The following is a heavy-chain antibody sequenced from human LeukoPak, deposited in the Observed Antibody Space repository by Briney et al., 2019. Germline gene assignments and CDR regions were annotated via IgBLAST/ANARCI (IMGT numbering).Heavy chain of an antibody. J-gene: IGHJ4*02. V-gene: IGHV1-69*13. Sequence: SVKVSCKASGGTFSSYAISWVRQAPGQGLEWVGGIIPIFGTANYAQKFQGRVTITADESTSTAYMELSSLRSEDTAVYYCARGSRLGPSRADYWGQGTLVTVSS. CDR3: ARGSRLGPSRADY. CDR1: GGTFSSYA. D-gene: IGHD2-2*01. CDR2: IIPIFGTA.